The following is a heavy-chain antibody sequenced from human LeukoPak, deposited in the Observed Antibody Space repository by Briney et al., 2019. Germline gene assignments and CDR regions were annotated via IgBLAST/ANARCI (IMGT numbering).Heavy chain of an antibody. J-gene: IGHJ4*02. CDR1: GGSISSSSYY. CDR2: IYYSGST. Sequence: SQTLSLTCTVSGGSISSSSYYWGWIRQPPGKGLEWIGSIYYSGSTYYDPPLKSRVTISVDTSKNQFSLKLSSVTAADTAVYYCARDIAAAGTKIDYWGQGTLVTVSS. V-gene: IGHV4-39*07. D-gene: IGHD6-13*01. CDR3: ARDIAAAGTKIDY.